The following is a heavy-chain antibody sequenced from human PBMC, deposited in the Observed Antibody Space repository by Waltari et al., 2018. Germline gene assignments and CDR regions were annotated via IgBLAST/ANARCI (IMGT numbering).Heavy chain of an antibody. D-gene: IGHD3-10*01. J-gene: IGHJ6*02. CDR3: ARVGDYHGSGRFGLDV. V-gene: IGHV4-34*01. CDR2: INRDGTA. CDR1: GGSFGGYF. Sequence: QAQLHQWGAGLLKPSETLSLTCAVSGGSFGGYFWSWIRQSPGKGLEWIGEINRDGTANYNPSLKSRVGMSVDTIKSQISLSLSSVTAADAAVYYCARVGDYHGSGRFGLDVWGRGTRVTVSS.